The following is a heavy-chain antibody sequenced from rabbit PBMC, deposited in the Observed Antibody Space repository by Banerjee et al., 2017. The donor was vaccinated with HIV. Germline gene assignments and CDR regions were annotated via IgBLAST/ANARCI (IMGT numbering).Heavy chain of an antibody. V-gene: IGHV1S40*01. CDR2: INTGSGST. CDR1: GFSLSSSYN. CDR3: ARKSNNDGYGYVHKL. J-gene: IGHJ3*01. Sequence: QSLEESGGDLVKPGASLTLTCTASGFSLSSSYNMCWVRQAPGKGLEWIGCINTGSGSTYYASWAKGRFTISKTSSTTVTLQMTSLTAADTATYFCARKSNNDGYGYVHKLWGQGTLVTVS. D-gene: IGHD6-1*01.